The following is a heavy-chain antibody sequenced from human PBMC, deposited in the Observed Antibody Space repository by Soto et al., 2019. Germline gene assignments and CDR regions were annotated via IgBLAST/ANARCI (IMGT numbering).Heavy chain of an antibody. CDR1: GGSISSSSYY. CDR3: ARRQDDFWSGYYLGSNYGMDV. Sequence: SETLSLTCIVSGGSISSSSYYWGWIRQPPGKGLEWIGSIYYSGSTYYNPSLKSRVTISVDTSKNQFSLKLSSVTAADTAVYYCARRQDDFWSGYYLGSNYGMDVWGQGTTVTVSS. J-gene: IGHJ6*02. CDR2: IYYSGST. D-gene: IGHD3-3*01. V-gene: IGHV4-39*01.